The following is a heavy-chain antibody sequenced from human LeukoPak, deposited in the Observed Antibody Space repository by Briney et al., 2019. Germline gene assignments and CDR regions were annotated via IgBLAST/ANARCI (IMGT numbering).Heavy chain of an antibody. CDR1: GGSISSTSSY. D-gene: IGHD3-22*01. J-gene: IGHJ4*02. Sequence: SETLSLTCTVSGGSISSTSSYWGWIRQPPGKGLEWIATIYYSGSTYYNASLKSRITIAVDTSKSQFSLKLSSVTAADTAVYYCARGWMGDSSPTVDYWGQGTLVTVSS. CDR3: ARGWMGDSSPTVDY. CDR2: IYYSGST. V-gene: IGHV4-39*01.